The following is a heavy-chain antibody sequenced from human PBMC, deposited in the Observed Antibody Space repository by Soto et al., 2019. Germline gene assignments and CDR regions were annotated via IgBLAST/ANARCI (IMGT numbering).Heavy chain of an antibody. Sequence: GGSLRLSCAASGFTFSSYSMNWVRQAPGKGLEWVSSISSSSSYIYYADSVKGRFTISRDNAKNSLYLQMNSLRAEDTAVYYCARDGSWGQQLVYQDDAFDIWGQGTMVTVSS. D-gene: IGHD6-13*01. J-gene: IGHJ3*02. CDR3: ARDGSWGQQLVYQDDAFDI. CDR1: GFTFSSYS. CDR2: ISSSSSYI. V-gene: IGHV3-21*01.